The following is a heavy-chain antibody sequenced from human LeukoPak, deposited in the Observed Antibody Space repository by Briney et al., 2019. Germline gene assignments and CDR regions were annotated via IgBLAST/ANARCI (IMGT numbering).Heavy chain of an antibody. CDR2: ISGSGGST. D-gene: IGHD4-11*01. CDR1: GFTFSSYA. CDR3: AKDAQRGFDYSNSLEY. J-gene: IGHJ4*02. Sequence: PGGSLRLSCAASGFTFSSYAMSWVRQAPGKGLEWVSAISGSGGSTYYADSVKGRFTISRDNSGNTVYLQMNSLRPEDTGVYYCAKDAQRGFDYSNSLEYWGQGTPVTVST. V-gene: IGHV3-23*01.